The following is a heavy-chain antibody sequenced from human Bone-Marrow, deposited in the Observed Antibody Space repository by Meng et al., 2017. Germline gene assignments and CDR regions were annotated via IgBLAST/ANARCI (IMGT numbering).Heavy chain of an antibody. CDR1: GFTFSSYS. Sequence: GESLKISCAASGFTFSSYSMNWVRQAPGKGLEWVSSISSSSSYIYYADSVKVRFTISRDNAKNSLYLQMNSLRAEDTAVYYCARAVRGLWPDWGQGTLVTVSS. J-gene: IGHJ4*02. D-gene: IGHD3-10*01. CDR3: ARAVRGLWPD. V-gene: IGHV3-21*01. CDR2: ISSSSSYI.